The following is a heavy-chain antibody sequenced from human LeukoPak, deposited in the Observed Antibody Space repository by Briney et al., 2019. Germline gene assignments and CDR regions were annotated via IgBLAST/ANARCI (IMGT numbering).Heavy chain of an antibody. D-gene: IGHD4-23*01. CDR2: INPKSGGT. V-gene: IGHV1-2*02. CDR3: ARGIYGGNSPLVDY. J-gene: IGHJ4*02. CDR1: GYTFTAYY. Sequence: ASVKVSCKASGYTFTAYYMHWVRQAPGQGLEWMGWINPKSGGTNYPQKFQGRVTMTRDTSISTAYMELSRLRSDDTAVYYCARGIYGGNSPLVDYWGQGTLVTVSS.